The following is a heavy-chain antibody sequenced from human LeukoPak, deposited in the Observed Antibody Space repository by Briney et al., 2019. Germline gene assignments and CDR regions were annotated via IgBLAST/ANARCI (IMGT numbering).Heavy chain of an antibody. J-gene: IGHJ4*02. Sequence: ASVKVSCKASGGTFSSYAISWVRQAPGQGLERMGGIIPIFGTANYAQKLQGRVTITADESTSTAYMELSSLRSEDTAVYYCARSPLATILPFDYWGQGTLVTVSS. V-gene: IGHV1-69*13. CDR3: ARSPLATILPFDY. CDR2: IIPIFGTA. D-gene: IGHD5-12*01. CDR1: GGTFSSYA.